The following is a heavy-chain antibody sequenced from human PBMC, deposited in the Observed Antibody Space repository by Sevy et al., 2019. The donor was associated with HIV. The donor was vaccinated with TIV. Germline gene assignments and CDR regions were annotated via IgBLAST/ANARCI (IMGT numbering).Heavy chain of an antibody. V-gene: IGHV1-3*01. CDR2: INAGNGNT. CDR3: AISWEIGYGSGGSCYFPPYYYYYYGMDV. CDR1: GYTFTSYA. J-gene: IGHJ6*02. D-gene: IGHD2-15*01. Sequence: ASVKVSCKASGYTFTSYAMHWVRQAPGQRLEWMGWINAGNGNTKYSQKFQGRVTITRDTSASTAYMELSSLRSEDTDVHYCAISWEIGYGSGGSCYFPPYYYYYYGMDVWGQGTTVTVSS.